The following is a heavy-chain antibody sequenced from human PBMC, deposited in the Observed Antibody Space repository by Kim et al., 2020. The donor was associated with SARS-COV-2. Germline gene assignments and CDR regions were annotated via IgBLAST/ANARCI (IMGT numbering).Heavy chain of an antibody. J-gene: IGHJ4*02. CDR2: INHSGST. D-gene: IGHD3-10*01. CDR1: GGSFSGYY. CDR3: ARAMVRGTLIPETLSY. Sequence: SETLSLTCAVYGGSFSGYYWSWIRQPPGKGLEWIGEINHSGSTNYNPSLKSRVTISVDTSKNQFSLKLSSVTAADTAVYYCARAMVRGTLIPETLSYWGQGTLVTVSS. V-gene: IGHV4-34*01.